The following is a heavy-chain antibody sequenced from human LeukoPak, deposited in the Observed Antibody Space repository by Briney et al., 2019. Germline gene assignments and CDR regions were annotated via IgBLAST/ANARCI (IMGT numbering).Heavy chain of an antibody. J-gene: IGHJ4*02. D-gene: IGHD3-22*01. V-gene: IGHV4-34*01. Sequence: PSETLSLTCAVYGGSFSGYYWSWIRQPPGKGLEWIGEINHSGSTNYNPSLKSRVTISVDTSKNQFSLKLSSVTAADTAVYYCARGQIVYSFDRSGYFDYWGQGNLVTVSS. CDR3: ARGQIVYSFDRSGYFDY. CDR1: GGSFSGYY. CDR2: INHSGST.